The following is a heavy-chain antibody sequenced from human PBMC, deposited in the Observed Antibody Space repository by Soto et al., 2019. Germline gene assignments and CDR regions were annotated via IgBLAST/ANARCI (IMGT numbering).Heavy chain of an antibody. J-gene: IGHJ6*02. D-gene: IGHD6-13*01. V-gene: IGHV3-30-3*01. CDR2: ISYDGSNK. Sequence: QVQVVESGGGVVQPGRSLRLSCAASGFSFSSYAMHWVRQAPGKGLEWVAVISYDGSNKYYADSVKGRITISRDSSNNSVYLQMNSLRAEDTAVYYCARAPPRGIAAPGTWGSGMDVWGQGTTITVSS. CDR1: GFSFSSYA. CDR3: ARAPPRGIAAPGTWGSGMDV.